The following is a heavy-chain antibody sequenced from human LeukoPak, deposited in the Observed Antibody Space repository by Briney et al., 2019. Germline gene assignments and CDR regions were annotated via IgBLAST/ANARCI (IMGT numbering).Heavy chain of an antibody. J-gene: IGHJ4*02. V-gene: IGHV3-21*01. CDR3: ARARKDYDSSGYYYFDY. Sequence: NPGGSLRLSCAASGFTFSSYSMNWVRQAPGKGLEWVSSISSSSSYIYYADSVKGRFTISRDNAKNSLYLQMNSLRAEDTAVYYCARARKDYDSSGYYYFDYWGQGTLVTVSS. CDR1: GFTFSSYS. D-gene: IGHD3-22*01. CDR2: ISSSSSYI.